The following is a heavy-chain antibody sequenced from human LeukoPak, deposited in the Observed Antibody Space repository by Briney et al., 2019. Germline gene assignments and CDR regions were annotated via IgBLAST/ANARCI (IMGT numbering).Heavy chain of an antibody. V-gene: IGHV3-30*02. CDR1: GFTFSSYG. J-gene: IGHJ4*02. CDR2: MRYDGSNK. CDR3: AKTRSVGMVPAASDY. Sequence: PGGSLRLSCAASGFTFSSYGMHWVRQAPGKGLEWVAFMRYDGSNKYYADSVKGRFTISRDNSKNTLYLQMNSLRAEDTAVYYCAKTRSVGMVPAASDYWGQGTLVTVSS. D-gene: IGHD2-2*01.